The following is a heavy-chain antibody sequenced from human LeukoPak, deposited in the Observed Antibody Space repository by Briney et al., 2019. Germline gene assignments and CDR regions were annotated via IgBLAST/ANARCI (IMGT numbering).Heavy chain of an antibody. CDR1: GFTFGDYA. CDR2: IRSKAYGGTT. Sequence: GGSLRLSCTASGFTFGDYAMSWVRQAPGKGLEWVGFIRSKAYGGTTEYAASVKDRFTISRDDSKSIAYLQMNSLKTEDTAVYCCTRDQGYYDSSGYLSGYYYYYMDVWGKGTTVTVSS. CDR3: TRDQGYYDSSGYLSGYYYYYMDV. V-gene: IGHV3-49*04. D-gene: IGHD3-22*01. J-gene: IGHJ6*03.